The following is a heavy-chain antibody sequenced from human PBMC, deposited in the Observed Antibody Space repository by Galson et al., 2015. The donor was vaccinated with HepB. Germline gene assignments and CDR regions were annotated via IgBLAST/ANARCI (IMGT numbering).Heavy chain of an antibody. J-gene: IGHJ4*02. CDR1: GFTFSSYA. Sequence: SLRLSCAASGFTFSSYAMSWVRQAPGKGLEWVSAISGSGGSTYYADSVKGQFTISRDNSKNTLYLQMNSLRAEDTAVYYCAKIFPEAGAMRYFDYWGQGTLVTVSS. CDR3: AKIFPEAGAMRYFDY. V-gene: IGHV3-23*01. CDR2: ISGSGGST. D-gene: IGHD1-26*01.